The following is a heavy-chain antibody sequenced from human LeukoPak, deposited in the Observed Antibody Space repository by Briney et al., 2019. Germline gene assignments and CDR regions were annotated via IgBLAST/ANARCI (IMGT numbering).Heavy chain of an antibody. CDR1: GVSISSSNSY. CDR2: IYYSGNT. Sequence: PSETLSLTCTVYGVSISSSNSYWGWIRQPPGKGLEWIGSIYYSGNTYYNASLKSQVSISIDTSKNQFSLRLTSVTAADTAVYYCARAPYYYDSSGYLPDFPFYYYYYMDVWGKGTTVTISS. V-gene: IGHV4-39*01. CDR3: ARAPYYYDSSGYLPDFPFYYYYYMDV. J-gene: IGHJ6*03. D-gene: IGHD3-22*01.